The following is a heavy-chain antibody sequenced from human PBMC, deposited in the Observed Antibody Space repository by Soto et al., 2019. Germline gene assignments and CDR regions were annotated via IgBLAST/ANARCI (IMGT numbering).Heavy chain of an antibody. Sequence: ESGGGVVQPGRSLRLSCAASGFTFSSYAMHWVRQAPGKGLEWVAVISYDGSNKYYADSVKGRSTISRDNSKNTLYLQMNSLRAEDTAVYYCARAPMVRGVLDYWGQGTLVTVSS. V-gene: IGHV3-30-3*01. D-gene: IGHD3-10*01. CDR3: ARAPMVRGVLDY. CDR1: GFTFSSYA. J-gene: IGHJ4*02. CDR2: ISYDGSNK.